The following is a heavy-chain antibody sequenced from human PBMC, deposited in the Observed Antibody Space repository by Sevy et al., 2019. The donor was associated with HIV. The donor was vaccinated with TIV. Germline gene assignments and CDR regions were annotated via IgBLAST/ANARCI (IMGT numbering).Heavy chain of an antibody. CDR2: ISWNSGRI. D-gene: IGHD3-22*01. J-gene: IGHJ4*02. CDR1: GFTFEDYA. Sequence: GGSLRLSRAASGFTFEDYALHWVRQVPGKGLEWVSGISWNSGRIGYADSVKGRFTISRDNAKNSLYLQMNSLRAEDTAFYYCAKDSYYDSSGYFDAWGQGTLVTVSS. CDR3: AKDSYYDSSGYFDA. V-gene: IGHV3-9*01.